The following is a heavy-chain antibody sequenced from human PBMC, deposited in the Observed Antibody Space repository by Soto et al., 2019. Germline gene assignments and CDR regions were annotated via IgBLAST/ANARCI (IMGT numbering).Heavy chain of an antibody. CDR3: ARQSVGPYGSGSYFDY. D-gene: IGHD3-10*01. V-gene: IGHV4-59*08. CDR1: GGSISSYY. Sequence: QVQLQESGPGLVKPSETLSLTCTVSGGSISSYYWSWIRQPPGKGLEWIGYIYYSGSTNYNPSLKSRVTISVDTSKNQSSLKLSSVTAAATAVYYCARQSVGPYGSGSYFDYWGQGTLVTVSS. CDR2: IYYSGST. J-gene: IGHJ4*02.